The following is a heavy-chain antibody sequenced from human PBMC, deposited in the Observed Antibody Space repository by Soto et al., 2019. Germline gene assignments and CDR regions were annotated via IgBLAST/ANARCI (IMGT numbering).Heavy chain of an antibody. J-gene: IGHJ6*02. CDR2: ISSSSSTI. V-gene: IGHV3-48*01. Sequence: EVQLVESGGGLVQPGGSLRLSCAASGFTFSSYSMNWVRQAPGRGLEWVSYISSSSSTIYYADSVKGRFTISRDNAKNSLYLQMNSLRAEDTAVYYCARPIRFDYYGMDVWGQGTTVTVSS. D-gene: IGHD3-3*01. CDR3: ARPIRFDYYGMDV. CDR1: GFTFSSYS.